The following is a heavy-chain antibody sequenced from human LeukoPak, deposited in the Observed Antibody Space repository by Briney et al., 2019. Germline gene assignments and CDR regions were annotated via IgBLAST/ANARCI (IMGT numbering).Heavy chain of an antibody. Sequence: SETLSLTCTVSGGSISSGSYYWSWIRQPAGKGLEWIGRIYTSGSTNYNPSLKSRVTISVDTSKNEFSLKLSSVTAADTAVYYCASHRITAAEEYFQHWGQGTLVTVSS. D-gene: IGHD6-13*01. CDR3: ASHRITAAEEYFQH. J-gene: IGHJ1*01. V-gene: IGHV4-61*02. CDR2: IYTSGST. CDR1: GGSISSGSYY.